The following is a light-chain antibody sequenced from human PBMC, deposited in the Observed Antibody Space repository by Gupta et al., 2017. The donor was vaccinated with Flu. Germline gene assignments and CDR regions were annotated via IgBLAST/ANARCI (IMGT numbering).Light chain of an antibody. Sequence: KVTISCSGSSSNVENNYFSWTHQLQATAPELCFFVNTKRPSGIPDRFSGTKSDTSATLTTXGXQTGDEXDYYCGTWDSSLSVFVFGGGTKLTVL. J-gene: IGLJ3*02. CDR2: VNT. CDR3: GTWDSSLSVFV. V-gene: IGLV1-51*01. CDR1: SSNVENNY.